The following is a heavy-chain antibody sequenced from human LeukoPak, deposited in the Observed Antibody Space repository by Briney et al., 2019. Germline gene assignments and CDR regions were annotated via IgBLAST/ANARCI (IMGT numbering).Heavy chain of an antibody. CDR1: GGSFSGYY. J-gene: IGHJ6*03. D-gene: IGHD5-24*01. CDR2: INHSGST. CDR3: ARDSGRWIQGLSNYYYYYYMDV. Sequence: SDTLSLTCAVYGGSFSGYYWSWIRQPPGKGLEWIGEINHSGSTNYNPSLKSRVTISVDTSKNQFSLKLSSVTAADTAVYYCARDSGRWIQGLSNYYYYYYMDVWGKGTTVTVSS. V-gene: IGHV4-34*01.